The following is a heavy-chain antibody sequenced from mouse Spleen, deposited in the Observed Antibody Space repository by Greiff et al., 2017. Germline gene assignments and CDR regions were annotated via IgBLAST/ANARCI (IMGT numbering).Heavy chain of an antibody. J-gene: IGHJ2*01. CDR2: IDPSDSYT. D-gene: IGHD2-14*01. V-gene: IGHV1-69*01. CDR3: ARSDYRYFFDY. CDR1: GYTFTSYW. Sequence: QVQLQQSGAELVMPGASVKLSCKASGYTFTSYWMHWVKQRPGQGLEWIGEIDPSDSYTNYNQKFKGKATLTVDKSSSTAYMQLSSLTSEDSAVYYCARSDYRYFFDYWGQGTTLTVSS.